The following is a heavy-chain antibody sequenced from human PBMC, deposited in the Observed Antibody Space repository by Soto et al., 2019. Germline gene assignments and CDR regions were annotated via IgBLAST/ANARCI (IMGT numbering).Heavy chain of an antibody. Sequence: GGSLRLSCAASGFTFSSYGMHWVRQAPGKGLEWVAVISYDGSNKYYADSVKGRFTISRDNSKNTLYLQMNSLRAEDTAVYYCATVEDFWSGYPTNYYYYYGMDVWGQGTTVTVSS. CDR2: ISYDGSNK. D-gene: IGHD3-3*01. CDR3: ATVEDFWSGYPTNYYYYYGMDV. V-gene: IGHV3-30*03. CDR1: GFTFSSYG. J-gene: IGHJ6*02.